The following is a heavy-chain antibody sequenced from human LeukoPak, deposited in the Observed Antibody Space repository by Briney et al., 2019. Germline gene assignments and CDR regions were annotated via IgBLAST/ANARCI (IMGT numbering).Heavy chain of an antibody. Sequence: GGSLRLSCAASGFTFSNAWMSWVRQAPGKGLEWVGRIKSKTDGGTTDYAAPVKGRFTISRDDSKNTLYLQMNSLKTEDTAVYYCTTDARMVRSRTYYFDYWGQGTLVTVSS. V-gene: IGHV3-15*01. CDR3: TTDARMVRSRTYYFDY. J-gene: IGHJ4*02. CDR2: IKSKTDGGTT. CDR1: GFTFSNAW. D-gene: IGHD3-10*01.